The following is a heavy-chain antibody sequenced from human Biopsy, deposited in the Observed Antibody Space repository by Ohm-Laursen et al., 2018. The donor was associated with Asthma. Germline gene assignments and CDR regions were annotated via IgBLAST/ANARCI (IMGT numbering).Heavy chain of an antibody. Sequence: SVKVSCKASGGSFSNFAISWVRQAPRQGLEWMGGLIPDLGSADYAQMFEGRVTITADESTSTAYMELSSLRSEDTAVYYCARGYSGSDRIVYYYSGMEVWGQGTTVTVSS. V-gene: IGHV1-69*13. D-gene: IGHD5-12*01. CDR1: GGSFSNFA. CDR2: LIPDLGSA. CDR3: ARGYSGSDRIVYYYSGMEV. J-gene: IGHJ6*02.